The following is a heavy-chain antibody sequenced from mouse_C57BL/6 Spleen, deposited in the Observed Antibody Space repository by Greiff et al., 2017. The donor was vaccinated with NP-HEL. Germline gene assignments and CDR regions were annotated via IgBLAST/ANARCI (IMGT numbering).Heavy chain of an antibody. CDR1: GYTFTSYW. J-gene: IGHJ2*01. D-gene: IGHD4-1*01. V-gene: IGHV1-69*01. CDR2: IDPSDSYT. Sequence: VQLQQPGAELVMPGASVKLSCKASGYTFTSYWMHWVKQRPGQGLEWIGEIDPSDSYTNYNQKFKGKSTLTVDKSSSTAYMQLSSLTSEDSAVYYCARRVLGRPLYYFDYWGQGTTLTVSS. CDR3: ARRVLGRPLYYFDY.